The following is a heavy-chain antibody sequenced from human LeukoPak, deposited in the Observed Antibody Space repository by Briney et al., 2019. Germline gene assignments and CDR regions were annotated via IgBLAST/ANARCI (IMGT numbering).Heavy chain of an antibody. CDR2: IKHSGST. Sequence: PSETLSLTCAVYGGSFSGYYWSWIRQPPEKGLEWIGEIKHSGSTYYNPSLKSRVTMSVDTSKNQFSLKLSSVTAADTAVYYCARGYMIVVVIGPHDAFDIWGQGTMVTVSS. J-gene: IGHJ3*02. V-gene: IGHV4-34*01. CDR1: GGSFSGYY. CDR3: ARGYMIVVVIGPHDAFDI. D-gene: IGHD3-22*01.